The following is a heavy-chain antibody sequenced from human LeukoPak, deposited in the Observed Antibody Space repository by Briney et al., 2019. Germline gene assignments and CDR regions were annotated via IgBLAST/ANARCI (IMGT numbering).Heavy chain of an antibody. CDR2: IWYDGSNK. J-gene: IGHJ4*02. D-gene: IGHD2-15*01. V-gene: IGHV3-33*01. CDR1: GFTFSSYG. CDR3: TRGQYSPDY. Sequence: GGSLRLSCAASGFTFSSYGMHWVRQAPGKGLEWVAVIWYDGSNKYYTDSVKGRFTTSRDNSKNTLYLQMNSLRAEDTAVYYCTRGQYSPDYWGQGTLVTVSS.